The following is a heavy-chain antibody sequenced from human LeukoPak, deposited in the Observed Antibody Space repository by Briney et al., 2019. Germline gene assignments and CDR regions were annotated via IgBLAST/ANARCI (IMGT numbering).Heavy chain of an antibody. Sequence: ASVKVSCKASGYTFTGYYMHWVRQAPGQGLEWMGWINPNSGGTNYAQKFQGRVTMTRDTSISTAYMELSRLRSDDTAVYYCARAPRTGYYGSGSYFFQGAVAAFDYWGQGTLVTVSS. J-gene: IGHJ4*02. CDR3: ARAPRTGYYGSGSYFFQGAVAAFDY. CDR1: GYTFTGYY. V-gene: IGHV1-2*02. CDR2: INPNSGGT. D-gene: IGHD3-10*01.